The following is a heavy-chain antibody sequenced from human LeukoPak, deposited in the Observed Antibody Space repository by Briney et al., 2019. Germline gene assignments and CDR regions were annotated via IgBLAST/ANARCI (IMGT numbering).Heavy chain of an antibody. Sequence: PGGSLRLSCAASGFTFSSYGMHWVRQAPGKGLEWVAVIWYDGSNKYYADSVKGRFTISRDNSKNTLYLQMNSLRAEDTAVYYCAKNGCSSTSCYIPPYYYYYGMDVWGQGTTVTVSS. CDR3: AKNGCSSTSCYIPPYYYYYGMDV. V-gene: IGHV3-33*06. CDR2: IWYDGSNK. CDR1: GFTFSSYG. J-gene: IGHJ6*02. D-gene: IGHD2-2*02.